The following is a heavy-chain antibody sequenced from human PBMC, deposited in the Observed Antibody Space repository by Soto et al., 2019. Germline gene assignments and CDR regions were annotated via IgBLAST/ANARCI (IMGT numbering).Heavy chain of an antibody. Sequence: QVQLVQSGAEVKKPGSSVKVSCKASGGTFSSYTISWVRQAPGQGLEWMGRIIPILGIANYAQKFQGRVTITADKSTSTAYMELSSLRSEDTAVYYCATITMVRGLTDPLDYYSYMDVWGKGTTVTVSS. J-gene: IGHJ6*03. V-gene: IGHV1-69*02. D-gene: IGHD3-10*01. CDR1: GGTFSSYT. CDR3: ATITMVRGLTDPLDYYSYMDV. CDR2: IIPILGIA.